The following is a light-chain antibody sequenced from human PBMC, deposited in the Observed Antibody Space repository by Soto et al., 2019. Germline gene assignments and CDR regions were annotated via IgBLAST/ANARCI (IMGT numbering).Light chain of an antibody. J-gene: IGKJ4*01. Sequence: EIVMAQSPATLSVSPGERATLSCRASQSVSSNLAWYQQKPGQAPRLLIYGASTRATGTPARFSGSGSETEFTLTISSLQSEDLAVYYCQQYSKRPLAFGGGTKVEIK. CDR2: GAS. CDR1: QSVSSN. CDR3: QQYSKRPLA. V-gene: IGKV3-15*01.